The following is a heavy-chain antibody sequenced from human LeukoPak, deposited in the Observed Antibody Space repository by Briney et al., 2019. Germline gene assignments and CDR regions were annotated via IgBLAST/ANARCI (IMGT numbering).Heavy chain of an antibody. D-gene: IGHD3-16*02. Sequence: GASVMVSCKASGGTFSSYAISWVRQAPGQGLEWMGGIIPIFGTANYAQKFQGRVTITADESTSTAYMELSSLRSEDTAVYYCVKSTGELSLGYFDYWGQGTLVTVSS. V-gene: IGHV1-69*13. CDR2: IIPIFGTA. CDR1: GGTFSSYA. CDR3: VKSTGELSLGYFDY. J-gene: IGHJ4*02.